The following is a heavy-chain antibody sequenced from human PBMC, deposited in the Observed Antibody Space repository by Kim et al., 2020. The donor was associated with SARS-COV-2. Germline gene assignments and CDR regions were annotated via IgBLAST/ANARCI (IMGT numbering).Heavy chain of an antibody. D-gene: IGHD3-3*01. CDR2: INHSGST. CDR3: ARGDSNYDFWSGYYGSWFDP. J-gene: IGHJ5*02. CDR1: GGSFSGYY. V-gene: IGHV4-34*01. Sequence: SETLSLTCAVYGGSFSGYYWSWIRQPPGKGLEWIGEINHSGSTNYNPSLKSRVTISVDTSKNQFSLKLSSVTAADTAVYYCARGDSNYDFWSGYYGSWFDPWGQGTLVTVSS.